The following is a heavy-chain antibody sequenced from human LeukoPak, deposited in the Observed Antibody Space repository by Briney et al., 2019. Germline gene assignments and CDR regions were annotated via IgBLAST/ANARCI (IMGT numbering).Heavy chain of an antibody. D-gene: IGHD3-10*01. V-gene: IGHV3-48*01. J-gene: IGHJ4*02. CDR3: ARGVWFGELIPFDY. Sequence: GGSLRLSCAASGFTFSSYEMNWVRQAPGKGLEWVSYISSSSSTIYYADSVKGRFTISRDNAKNSLYLQMNSLRAEDTAVYYCARGVWFGELIPFDYWGQGTLVTVSS. CDR1: GFTFSSYE. CDR2: ISSSSSTI.